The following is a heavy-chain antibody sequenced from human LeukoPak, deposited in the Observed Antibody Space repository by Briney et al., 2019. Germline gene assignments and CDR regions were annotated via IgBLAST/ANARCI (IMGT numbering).Heavy chain of an antibody. D-gene: IGHD3-9*01. J-gene: IGHJ6*02. CDR2: IYYSGST. CDR3: ARPAGIYDILTGYFPYYGMDV. CDR1: GGSISSSSYY. Sequence: SETLSLTCTVSGGSISSSSYYWGWIRQPPGTGLEWIGSIYYSGSTYYNPSLKSRVTISVDTSKNQFSLKLSSVTAADTAVYYCARPAGIYDILTGYFPYYGMDVWGQGTTVTVSS. V-gene: IGHV4-39*01.